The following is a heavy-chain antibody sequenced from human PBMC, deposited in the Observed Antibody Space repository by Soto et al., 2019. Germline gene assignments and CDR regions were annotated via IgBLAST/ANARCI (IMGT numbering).Heavy chain of an antibody. CDR1: GASVSTGAYY. J-gene: IGHJ4*02. V-gene: IGHV4-31*03. CDR2: IYYSGSS. Sequence: KTSETLSLTCTVSGASVSTGAYYWSWIRQHPGKGLEWIGNIYYSGSSYYNPSLKSRATISIDTSKDQFSLRLGSVTAADTAVYYCARVEGSSYYFRHDCWGRGTLVTVSS. CDR3: ARVEGSSYYFRHDC. D-gene: IGHD1-26*01.